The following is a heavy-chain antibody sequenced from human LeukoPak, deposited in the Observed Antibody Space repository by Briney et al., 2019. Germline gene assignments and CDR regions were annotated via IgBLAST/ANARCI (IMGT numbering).Heavy chain of an antibody. CDR1: GGSISSSSW. D-gene: IGHD3-22*01. CDR2: IYHSGTT. J-gene: IGHJ3*02. CDR3: ARDMSWSYYSDSNDAFDI. Sequence: SETLSLTCSVSGGSISSSSWWSWVRQSPVKGLEWNGGIYHSGTTNYNPSLKSRVTISVDTSKNQFSLKLSSVTAADTAVYYCARDMSWSYYSDSNDAFDIWGQGTMVTVSS. V-gene: IGHV4-4*02.